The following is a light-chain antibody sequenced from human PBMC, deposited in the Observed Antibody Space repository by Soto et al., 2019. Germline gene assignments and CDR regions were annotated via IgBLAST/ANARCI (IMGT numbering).Light chain of an antibody. CDR1: HVVNNY. CDR3: QQYNEWPPST. Sequence: DIQMTQSPSSLSASVGDRVTITCRASHVVNNYLAWYQQKPGKVPKRLIYAASSLQSGVPSRFSGSGSGTEFTLTISSLQSEDFAVYYCQQYNEWPPSTFGGGTKVDIK. J-gene: IGKJ4*01. V-gene: IGKV1-16*01. CDR2: AAS.